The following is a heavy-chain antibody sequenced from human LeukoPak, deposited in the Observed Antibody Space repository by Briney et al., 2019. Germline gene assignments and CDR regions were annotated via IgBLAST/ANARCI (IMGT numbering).Heavy chain of an antibody. Sequence: GGSLRLSCAASGFTFSDYYMSWIRQAPGKGLEWVSYISSSGSTIYYADSVMGRFTISKDNAENYLYLHLNSLRAEDTAVYYCARDKFAKYDNRGYYYISDAFDIWGPGTEVTVSS. CDR3: ARDKFAKYDNRGYYYISDAFDI. J-gene: IGHJ3*02. CDR1: GFTFSDYY. CDR2: ISSSGSTI. V-gene: IGHV3-11*04. D-gene: IGHD3-22*01.